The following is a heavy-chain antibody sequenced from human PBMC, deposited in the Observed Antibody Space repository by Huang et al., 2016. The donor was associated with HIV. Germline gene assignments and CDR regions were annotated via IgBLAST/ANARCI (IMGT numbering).Heavy chain of an antibody. V-gene: IGHV7-4-1*02. CDR2: INANTGDP. D-gene: IGHD6-13*01. Sequence: QVQLVQSGSEVKKPGASVKVSCKASGYTFSNYALNWVRQAPGQGLEWWGWINANTGDPTYALAFTGRFVFSLDTSVSTAYLQINGLKAEDTAVYYCVRPAAPTRYYYYEYMDVWGQGTTVTVS. CDR3: VRPAAPTRYYYYEYMDV. J-gene: IGHJ6*03. CDR1: GYTFSNYA.